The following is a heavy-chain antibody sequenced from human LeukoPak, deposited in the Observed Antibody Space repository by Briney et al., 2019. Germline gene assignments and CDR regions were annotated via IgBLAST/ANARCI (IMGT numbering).Heavy chain of an antibody. J-gene: IGHJ6*03. CDR1: GYTFTGYY. CDR2: MNPNSGNT. D-gene: IGHD6-13*01. Sequence: GASVKVSCKASGYTFTGYYMYWVRQAPGQGLEWMGWMNPNSGNTGYAQKFQGRVTITRNTSISTAYMELSSLRSEDTAVYYCARGRSSSWYFGYYYYMDVWGKGTTVTVSS. CDR3: ARGRSSSWYFGYYYYMDV. V-gene: IGHV1-8*03.